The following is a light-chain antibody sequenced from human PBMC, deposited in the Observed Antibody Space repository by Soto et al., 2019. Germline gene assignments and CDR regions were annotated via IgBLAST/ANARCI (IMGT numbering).Light chain of an antibody. V-gene: IGKV1-39*01. CDR3: QQSYSSPL. Sequence: DIQMTQSPSSLSVGDRVTITCRASQSISNYLNWYQQKPGKAPKLLIYAASSLQSGVPSRFSGSGSGTDFTLTISSLQPEYFATYYGQQSYSSPLFGQGTRLEIK. CDR1: QSISNY. J-gene: IGKJ5*01. CDR2: AAS.